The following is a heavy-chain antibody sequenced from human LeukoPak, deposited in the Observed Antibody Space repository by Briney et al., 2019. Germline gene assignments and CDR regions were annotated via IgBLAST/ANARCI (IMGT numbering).Heavy chain of an antibody. Sequence: SGGSLRLSCAASEFTFSGFWMNWVRQAPGEGLQWVGNIRQDGRQTHYSDAVQGRFTISRDNAQKSLYLQMNSLGPEDTAVYYCARDGQSSGTFDYWGQGTLVTVSS. CDR3: ARDGQSSGTFDY. D-gene: IGHD3-10*01. CDR2: IRQDGRQT. V-gene: IGHV3-7*01. J-gene: IGHJ4*02. CDR1: EFTFSGFW.